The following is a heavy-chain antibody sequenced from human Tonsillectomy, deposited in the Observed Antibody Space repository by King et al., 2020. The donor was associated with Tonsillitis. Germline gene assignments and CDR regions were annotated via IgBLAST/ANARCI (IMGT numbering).Heavy chain of an antibody. Sequence: QLVQSGAEVKKPGASVKVSCKASGYTFTSYGISWVRQAPGQGLEWMGWISAYNGNTNYAQKLQGRVTMTTDTSTSKAYMELRSLRSDDTAVYYCARDDRRYYDSSGYYQFDYWGQGTLVTVSS. J-gene: IGHJ4*02. V-gene: IGHV1-18*01. CDR2: ISAYNGNT. CDR1: GYTFTSYG. CDR3: ARDDRRYYDSSGYYQFDY. D-gene: IGHD3-22*01.